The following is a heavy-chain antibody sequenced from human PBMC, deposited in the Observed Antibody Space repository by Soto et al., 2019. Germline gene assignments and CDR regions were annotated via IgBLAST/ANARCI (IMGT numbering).Heavy chain of an antibody. Sequence: GASVKVSCKASGYTFTSYAMHWVRQAPGQRLEWMGWINAGNGNTKYSQKFQGRVTITRDTSASTAYMELSSLRSEDTAVYYCARAVVPAAMQYDAFDIWGQGTMVTVS. D-gene: IGHD2-2*01. CDR2: INAGNGNT. CDR3: ARAVVPAAMQYDAFDI. CDR1: GYTFTSYA. J-gene: IGHJ3*02. V-gene: IGHV1-3*01.